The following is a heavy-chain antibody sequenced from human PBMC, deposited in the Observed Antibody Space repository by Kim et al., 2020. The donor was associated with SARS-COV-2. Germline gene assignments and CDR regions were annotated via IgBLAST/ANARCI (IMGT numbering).Heavy chain of an antibody. V-gene: IGHV3-23*01. CDR3: AKAPRGGYYYGSGSYFYFDY. J-gene: IGHJ4*02. CDR1: GFTFSSYA. D-gene: IGHD3-10*01. CDR2: ISGSGGST. Sequence: GGSLRLSCAASGFTFSSYAMSWVRQAPGKGLEWVSAISGSGGSTYYADSVKGRFTISRDNSKNTLYLQMNSLRAEDTAVYYCAKAPRGGYYYGSGSYFYFDYWGQGTLVTVSS.